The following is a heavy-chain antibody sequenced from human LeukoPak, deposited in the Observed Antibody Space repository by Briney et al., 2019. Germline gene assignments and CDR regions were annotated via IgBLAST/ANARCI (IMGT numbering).Heavy chain of an antibody. J-gene: IGHJ5*02. V-gene: IGHV3-30*04. CDR1: GFSLSSYT. CDR3: ARDHDDISTGYYSPLDP. Sequence: GGSLRLSCAASGFSLSSYTIHWVRQSPGKGLEWVALISYDGSITYYADSVKGRFTISRDNSKNTLYLQMNSLRAQDTAVYYCARDHDDISTGYYSPLDPWGQGTLVTVSS. D-gene: IGHD3-9*01. CDR2: ISYDGSIT.